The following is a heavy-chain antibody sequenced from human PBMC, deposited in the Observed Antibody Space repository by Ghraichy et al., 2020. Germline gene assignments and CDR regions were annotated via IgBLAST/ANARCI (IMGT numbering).Heavy chain of an antibody. CDR3: ARGCGTKRNCYFDY. D-gene: IGHD1-7*01. J-gene: IGHJ4*02. Sequence: GGSLRLSCAASGFTFSSYDMHWVRQATGKGLEWVSAIGTAGDTYYPGSVKGRFTISRENAKNSLYLQMNSLRAGDTAVYYCARGCGTKRNCYFDYWGQGTLVTVSS. CDR2: IGTAGDT. V-gene: IGHV3-13*01. CDR1: GFTFSSYD.